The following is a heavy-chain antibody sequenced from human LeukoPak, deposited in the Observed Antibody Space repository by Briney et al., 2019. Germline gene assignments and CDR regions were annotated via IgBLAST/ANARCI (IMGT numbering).Heavy chain of an antibody. CDR3: ARQESGMATPANRYFDH. CDR2: IYPGDSDT. D-gene: IGHD5-24*01. Sequence: SGESLRISCKGSGYNFANDWIGWVRQMPGKGLEWMGIIYPGDSDTIYSPSFQGQVTISADKSFSTAYLQWSSLKASDSAMYYCARQESGMATPANRYFDHWGQGTLVTVSS. J-gene: IGHJ4*02. CDR1: GYNFANDW. V-gene: IGHV5-51*01.